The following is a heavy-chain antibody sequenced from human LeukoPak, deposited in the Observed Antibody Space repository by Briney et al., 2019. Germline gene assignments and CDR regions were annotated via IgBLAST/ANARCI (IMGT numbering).Heavy chain of an antibody. CDR3: AREGFDSSGYHYDSYFDY. J-gene: IGHJ4*02. Sequence: GGSLRLSCAASGFTFSSYWMHWVRQAPGKGLVWVSRINSDGSSTSYADSVKGRFTISRDNAKNTLYLQMNSLRAEDTAVYYCAREGFDSSGYHYDSYFDYWGQGTLVTVSS. CDR1: GFTFSSYW. CDR2: INSDGSST. V-gene: IGHV3-74*01. D-gene: IGHD3-22*01.